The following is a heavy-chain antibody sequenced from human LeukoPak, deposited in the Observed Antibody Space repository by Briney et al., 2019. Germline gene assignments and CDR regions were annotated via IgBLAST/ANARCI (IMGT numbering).Heavy chain of an antibody. CDR2: IKQDGSEK. Sequence: GGSLRLSCAASGFTFSSYGLHWVRQAPGKGLEWVANIKQDGSEKYYVDSVKGRFTISRDNAKNSLYLQMNSLRAEDTAVYYCARAKWLRLTADAFDIWGQGTMVTVSS. CDR3: ARAKWLRLTADAFDI. D-gene: IGHD5-12*01. CDR1: GFTFSSYG. V-gene: IGHV3-7*01. J-gene: IGHJ3*02.